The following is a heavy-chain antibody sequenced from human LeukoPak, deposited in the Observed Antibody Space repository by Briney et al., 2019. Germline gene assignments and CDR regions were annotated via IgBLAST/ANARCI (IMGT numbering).Heavy chain of an antibody. CDR2: ISDSGTHI. J-gene: IGHJ4*02. CDR1: GFTFSSYA. CDR3: ARSLWPEDY. D-gene: IGHD5-18*01. Sequence: GGSLRLSCAASGFTFSSYAMSWVRQAPGEGLEWVSSISDSGTHIYYADSVKGRFTISRDNAKTSLYLQMNSLRAEDTAVYYCARSLWPEDYWGQGTLVTVSS. V-gene: IGHV3-21*01.